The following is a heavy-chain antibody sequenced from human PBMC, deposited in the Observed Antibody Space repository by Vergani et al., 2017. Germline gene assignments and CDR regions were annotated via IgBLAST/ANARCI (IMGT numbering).Heavy chain of an antibody. CDR3: ARGQWLPTLSFDY. V-gene: IGHV1-2*02. CDR2: ISPNSGGT. J-gene: IGHJ4*02. D-gene: IGHD6-19*01. CDR1: GYTFTGYY. Sequence: QVQLVQSVTEVEKPGASVKVSCKASGYTFTGYYIHWVRQAPGQALEWMGWISPNSGGTNYAQKFQGRVTMTRDTSISTAYMELSRLRSDDTAVYYCARGQWLPTLSFDYWGQGTLVTVSS.